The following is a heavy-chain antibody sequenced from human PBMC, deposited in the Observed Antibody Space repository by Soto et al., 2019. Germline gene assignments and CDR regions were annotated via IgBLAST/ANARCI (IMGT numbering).Heavy chain of an antibody. D-gene: IGHD7-27*01. CDR1: GGSINTVNYW. CDR2: IYDGGNT. V-gene: IGHV4-30-4*01. J-gene: IGHJ4*02. CDR3: AGGPSGDKVDS. Sequence: QVQLQESGPGLVKPSQTLSLTCTVSGGSINTVNYWWSWIRQSPDMGPEWIGHIYDGGNTYNNPPMECQVTKSPSTAKNHFSRTMSAVTASVTAAYYWAGGPSGDKVDSWGQASLVTVSS.